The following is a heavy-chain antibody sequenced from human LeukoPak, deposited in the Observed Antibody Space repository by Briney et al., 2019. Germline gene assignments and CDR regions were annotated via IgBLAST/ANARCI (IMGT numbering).Heavy chain of an antibody. V-gene: IGHV4-4*07. D-gene: IGHD3-10*01. Sequence: SETLSLTCTVSGGSISSYYWSWIRQPAGKGLEWIGRIYTSGSTNYNPSLKSRVTMSVDTSKNQFSLKLSSVTAADTAVYYCARVSTYYYGSGSYFSYYYYYYMDVWGKGTTVTTSS. CDR2: IYTSGST. J-gene: IGHJ6*03. CDR1: GGSISSYY. CDR3: ARVSTYYYGSGSYFSYYYYYYMDV.